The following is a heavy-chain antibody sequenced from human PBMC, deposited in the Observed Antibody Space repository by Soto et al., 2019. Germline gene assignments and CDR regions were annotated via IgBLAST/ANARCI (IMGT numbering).Heavy chain of an antibody. D-gene: IGHD6-13*01. Sequence: GGSLRLSCAASGFTFSSYAMSWVRQAPGKGLEWVSVISGSGGSTYYADSVKGRFTISRDNSKNTLYLQMNSLRAEDTAGYYCARSGPGTYFAYCGQRTLVTVSS. CDR1: GFTFSSYA. CDR3: ARSGPGTYFAY. V-gene: IGHV3-23*01. CDR2: ISGSGGST. J-gene: IGHJ4*02.